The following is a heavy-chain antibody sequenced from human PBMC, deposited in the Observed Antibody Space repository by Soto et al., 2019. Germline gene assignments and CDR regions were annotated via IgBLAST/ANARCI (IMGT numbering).Heavy chain of an antibody. J-gene: IGHJ5*02. Sequence: QITLKESGPTLVKPTRTLTLTCTFSGFSLSTNGVGVGWIRQPPGKALEWLTLIYWDDDKRYSPSLKSRLTITKDTSKNQVVLTMTNMDPVDTATYYCAHSGYGGPSGIYNWFDPWGQGTLVTVSS. V-gene: IGHV2-5*02. D-gene: IGHD5-12*01. CDR3: AHSGYGGPSGIYNWFDP. CDR1: GFSLSTNGVG. CDR2: IYWDDDK.